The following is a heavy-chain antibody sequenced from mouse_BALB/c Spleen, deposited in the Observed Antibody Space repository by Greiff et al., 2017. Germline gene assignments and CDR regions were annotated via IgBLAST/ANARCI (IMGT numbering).Heavy chain of an antibody. Sequence: EVKVVESGPELVKPGASVKMSCKASGYTFTSYVMHWVKQKPGQGLEWIGYINPYNDGTKYNEKFKGKATLTSDKSSSTAYMELSSLTSEDSAVYYCARDTVVAIDYWGQGTTLTVSS. J-gene: IGHJ2*01. D-gene: IGHD1-1*01. CDR1: GYTFTSYV. CDR2: INPYNDGT. V-gene: IGHV1-14*01. CDR3: ARDTVVAIDY.